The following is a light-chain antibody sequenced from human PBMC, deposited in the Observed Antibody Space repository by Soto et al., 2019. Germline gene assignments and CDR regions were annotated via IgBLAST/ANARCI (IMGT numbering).Light chain of an antibody. CDR3: SSYRSGSTPVV. Sequence: QSALTQPASVSGSPGQSSMISCTGTSSDVGGYNFVSWYQQHPGKAPKVMIYDVSNRPSGVSNRFSGSKSGNTASLTISGLQAEDEADYYCSSYRSGSTPVVFGGGTKLTVL. CDR1: SSDVGGYNF. J-gene: IGLJ2*01. CDR2: DVS. V-gene: IGLV2-14*01.